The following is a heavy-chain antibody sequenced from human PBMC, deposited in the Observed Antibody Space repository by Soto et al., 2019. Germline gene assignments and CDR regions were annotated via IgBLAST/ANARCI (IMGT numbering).Heavy chain of an antibody. CDR1: PGSVSSGNYY. D-gene: IGHD6-6*01. CDR2: LHYSGST. J-gene: IGHJ4*02. CDR3: ARVGFGSSSQDY. Sequence: TETLTITCTAFPGSVSSGNYYWSWLSNPHVLLVAWIGHLHYSGSTNYNPSLTSRATISIDTSKNQFSLKLTSLTAADTAVFYCARVGFGSSSQDYWGQETLFTV. V-gene: IGHV4-61*01.